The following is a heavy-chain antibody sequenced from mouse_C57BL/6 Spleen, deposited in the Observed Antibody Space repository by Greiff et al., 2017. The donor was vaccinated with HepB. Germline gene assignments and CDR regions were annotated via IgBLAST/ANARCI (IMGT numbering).Heavy chain of an antibody. J-gene: IGHJ2*01. D-gene: IGHD2-4*01. V-gene: IGHV1-26*01. CDR1: GYTFTDHY. Sequence: VQLQQSGPELVKPGASVKISCKASGYTFTDHYMNWVKQSHGKSLEWIGDINPNNGGTSYNQKFKGKATLTVDKSSSTAYMELRSLTSEDSAVYYCARSYYDYGNFDYWGQGTTLTVSS. CDR3: ARSYYDYGNFDY. CDR2: INPNNGGT.